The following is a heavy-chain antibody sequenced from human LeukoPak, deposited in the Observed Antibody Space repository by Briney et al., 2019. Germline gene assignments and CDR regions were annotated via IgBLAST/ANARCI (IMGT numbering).Heavy chain of an antibody. D-gene: IGHD2-2*01. CDR3: AGTYRKYQLLPDAFDI. Sequence: SETLSLTCTVSGGSISSYYWSWIRQPPGKGLEWIAYISDIGSINYNPSLKSRVTMSVDTSKNQFSLKLSSVTAADTAVYYCAGTYRKYQLLPDAFDIWGQGTMVTVSS. J-gene: IGHJ3*02. CDR1: GGSISSYY. CDR2: ISDIGSI. V-gene: IGHV4-59*12.